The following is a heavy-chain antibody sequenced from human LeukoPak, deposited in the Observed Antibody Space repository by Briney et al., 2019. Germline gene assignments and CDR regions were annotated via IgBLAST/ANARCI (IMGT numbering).Heavy chain of an antibody. CDR2: IYYSGST. J-gene: IGHJ4*02. D-gene: IGHD4-17*01. CDR1: GGSISSSSYY. CDR3: ARVREDYGDLFDY. V-gene: IGHV4-39*07. Sequence: SETLSLTCTVSGGSISSSSYYWGWIRQPPGKGLEWIGSIYYSGSTYYNPSLKSRVTISVDTSKNQFSLKLSSVTATDTAVYYCARVREDYGDLFDYWGQGTLVTVSS.